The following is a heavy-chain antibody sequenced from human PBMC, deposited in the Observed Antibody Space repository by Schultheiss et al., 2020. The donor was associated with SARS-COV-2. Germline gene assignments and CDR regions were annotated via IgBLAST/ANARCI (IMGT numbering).Heavy chain of an antibody. D-gene: IGHD3-22*01. CDR1: GFTFSSYG. J-gene: IGHJ3*02. CDR2: ISYDGSNK. Sequence: GGSLRLSCAASGFTFSSYGMHWVRQAPGKGLEWVAVISYDGSNKYYADSVKGRFTISRDNSKNTLYLQMNSLRAEDTAVYYCARDRRWRYYDSSGYPHDAFDIWGQGTMVTVSS. V-gene: IGHV3-30*19. CDR3: ARDRRWRYYDSSGYPHDAFDI.